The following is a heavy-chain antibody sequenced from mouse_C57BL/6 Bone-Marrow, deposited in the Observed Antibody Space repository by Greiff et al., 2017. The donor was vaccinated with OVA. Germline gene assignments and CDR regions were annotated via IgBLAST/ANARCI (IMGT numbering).Heavy chain of an antibody. J-gene: IGHJ3*01. D-gene: IGHD2-3*01. CDR2: ISNLAYSI. Sequence: EVKLMESGGGLVQPGGSLKLSCAASGFTFSDYGMAWVRQAPRKGPEWVAFISNLAYSIYYADTVTGRFTLSRENATNTLYLEMSSLRSEDTAMYYCARSYDGSTFFAYWGQGTLVTVSA. V-gene: IGHV5-15*01. CDR3: ARSYDGSTFFAY. CDR1: GFTFSDYG.